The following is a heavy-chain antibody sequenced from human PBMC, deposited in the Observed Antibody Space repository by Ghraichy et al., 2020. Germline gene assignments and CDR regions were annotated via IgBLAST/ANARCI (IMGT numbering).Heavy chain of an antibody. CDR1: AVSISSYSYF. D-gene: IGHD3-22*01. Sequence: SETLSLTCTVSAVSISSYSYFWGWIRQPPGKGLEWIGTIYYSGSTYYNPSLKSRVTISVDTSKNQFSLKLSSVTAADTAVYYCAREHANPYYYDSSGYHYWYFDLWGRGTLVTVSS. J-gene: IGHJ2*01. V-gene: IGHV4-39*07. CDR2: IYYSGST. CDR3: AREHANPYYYDSSGYHYWYFDL.